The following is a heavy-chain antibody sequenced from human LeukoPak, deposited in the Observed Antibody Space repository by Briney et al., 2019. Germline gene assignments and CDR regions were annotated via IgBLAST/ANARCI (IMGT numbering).Heavy chain of an antibody. Sequence: PGGSLRLSCAASGFTFRVYWMTWVRQAPGKGLEWVASIKEDGAEKHFVNSVKGRFTISRDNAKSSLYLQMNSLRAEDTALYHCAREVGYSSSWFRGYFDSWGQGTLVTVSS. J-gene: IGHJ4*02. CDR2: IKEDGAEK. CDR1: GFTFRVYW. V-gene: IGHV3-7*03. CDR3: AREVGYSSSWFRGYFDS. D-gene: IGHD6-13*01.